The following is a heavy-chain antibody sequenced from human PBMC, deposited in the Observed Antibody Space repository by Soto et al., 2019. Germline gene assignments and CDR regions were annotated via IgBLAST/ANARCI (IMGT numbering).Heavy chain of an antibody. CDR2: IIPIFGTA. J-gene: IGHJ4*02. V-gene: IGHV1-69*13. D-gene: IGHD3-22*01. Sequence: ASVKVSCKASGGTFSSYAISWVRQAPGQGLEWMGGIIPIFGTANYAQKFQGRVTITADESTSTAYMELSSLRPEDTAVYYCARDSYYHSSSGYYVFDYWGQGTLVTV. CDR1: GGTFSSYA. CDR3: ARDSYYHSSSGYYVFDY.